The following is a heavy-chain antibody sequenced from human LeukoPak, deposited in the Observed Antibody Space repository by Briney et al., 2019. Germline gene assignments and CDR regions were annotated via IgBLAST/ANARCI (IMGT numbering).Heavy chain of an antibody. CDR3: ARRRVVRDAFDI. CDR1: GGSFSGYY. V-gene: IGHV4-34*01. CDR2: INHSGST. J-gene: IGHJ3*02. D-gene: IGHD2-15*01. Sequence: SETLSLTCAVYGGSFSGYYWSWIRQPPGKGLEWIGEINHSGSTNYNPSLKSRVTISVDTSKNQFSLKLSSVTAADTAVYYCARRRVVRDAFDIWGQGTMVTVSS.